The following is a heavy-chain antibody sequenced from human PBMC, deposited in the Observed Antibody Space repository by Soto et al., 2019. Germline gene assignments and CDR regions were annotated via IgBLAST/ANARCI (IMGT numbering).Heavy chain of an antibody. Sequence: GASVKVSCKASGYTFTIYGISWVRQAPGQGLEWMGWISAYNGNTNYAQKLQGRVTMTTDTSTSTAYMELRSLRSDDTAVYYCARMDSSGWYHEQYYFDYWGQGTLVTVS. D-gene: IGHD6-19*01. V-gene: IGHV1-18*01. CDR3: ARMDSSGWYHEQYYFDY. CDR2: ISAYNGNT. J-gene: IGHJ4*02. CDR1: GYTFTIYG.